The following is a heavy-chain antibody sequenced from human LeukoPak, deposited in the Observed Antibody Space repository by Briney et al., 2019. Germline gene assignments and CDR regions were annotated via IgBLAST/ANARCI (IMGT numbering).Heavy chain of an antibody. CDR1: GFTFSSCA. J-gene: IGHJ5*02. Sequence: PGRSLRLSCAASGFTFSSCAMHWVRQAPGKGLEWVAFIRYDGSNKYYADSVKGRFTISRDNSKNTLYLQMNSLRAEDTAVYYCAKDQSPLMVYAMHWFDPWGQGTLVTVSS. CDR2: IRYDGSNK. D-gene: IGHD2-8*01. CDR3: AKDQSPLMVYAMHWFDP. V-gene: IGHV3-30*02.